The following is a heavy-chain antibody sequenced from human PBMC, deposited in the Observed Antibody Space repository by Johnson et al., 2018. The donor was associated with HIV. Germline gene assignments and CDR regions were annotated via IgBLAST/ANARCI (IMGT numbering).Heavy chain of an antibody. V-gene: IGHV3-30*03. D-gene: IGHD3-22*01. CDR2: ISYDGSNK. Sequence: VQLVESGGGVVQPGRSLRLSCAASGFTFSSYGMHWVRQAPGKGLEWVAVISYDGSNKYYADSVKGRFTISRDNSKNTLYLQMNSLRAEDTAVYYCARYHYYDSRLNDAFDIWGQGTMVTVSS. CDR1: GFTFSSYG. J-gene: IGHJ3*02. CDR3: ARYHYYDSRLNDAFDI.